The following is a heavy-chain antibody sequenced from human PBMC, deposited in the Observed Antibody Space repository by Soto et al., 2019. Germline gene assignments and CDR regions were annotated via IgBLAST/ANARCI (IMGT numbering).Heavy chain of an antibody. CDR1: GVSISRGDYY. V-gene: IGHV4-61*08. J-gene: IGHJ3*02. CDR3: ARVWGGAFDI. Sequence: SETLSLTCSVSGVSISRGDYYWNLIRQPPGKGLEWIGYIYYSGSTNYNPSLKSRVTISVDTSKNQFSLKLSSVTAAGTAVYYCARVWGGAFDIWGQGTMVTVSS. CDR2: IYYSGST. D-gene: IGHD3-10*01.